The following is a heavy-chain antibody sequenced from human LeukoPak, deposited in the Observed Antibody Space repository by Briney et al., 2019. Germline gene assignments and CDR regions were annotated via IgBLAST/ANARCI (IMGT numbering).Heavy chain of an antibody. CDR2: IYYSGST. D-gene: IGHD2-15*01. Sequence: SETLSLTCTVSGGSISSYYWCWIRQPQGKGLEWIGYIYYSGSTNYNPSLKSRVTISVDTSKNQFSLKLSSVTAADTAVYYCAREVVVAGFDPWGQGTLVTVSS. V-gene: IGHV4-59*01. CDR1: GGSISSYY. J-gene: IGHJ5*02. CDR3: AREVVVAGFDP.